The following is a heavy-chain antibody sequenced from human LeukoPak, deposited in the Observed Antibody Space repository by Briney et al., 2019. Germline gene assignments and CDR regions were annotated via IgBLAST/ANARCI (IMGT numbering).Heavy chain of an antibody. CDR2: IYSGGST. V-gene: IGHV3-66*01. D-gene: IGHD3-22*01. Sequence: GGSLRLSCAAYGFTVSRNYMSWVRQAPGKGLEWVSVIYSGGSTYYADSVKGRFTISRDNSKNTLYLQMNSLRAEDTAVYYCARVKYYYDSSGYSPDVYYFDYWGQGTLVTVSS. CDR1: GFTVSRNY. CDR3: ARVKYYYDSSGYSPDVYYFDY. J-gene: IGHJ4*02.